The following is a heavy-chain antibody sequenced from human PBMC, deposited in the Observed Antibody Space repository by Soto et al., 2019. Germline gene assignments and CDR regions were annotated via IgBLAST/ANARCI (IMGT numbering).Heavy chain of an antibody. Sequence: QVHLVESGGGVVQPGTSLRLSCAASGFTFSYYGMHWVRQAPGQGLEWVAFIWFDGTREFYTDSVKGRFSISRDNSNNTLYPQMNSLTAEDTALYYCARVSTGDTAPNYFDFWGQGTLVTVSS. J-gene: IGHJ4*02. D-gene: IGHD2-21*02. CDR2: IWFDGTRE. CDR1: GFTFSYYG. V-gene: IGHV3-33*01. CDR3: ARVSTGDTAPNYFDF.